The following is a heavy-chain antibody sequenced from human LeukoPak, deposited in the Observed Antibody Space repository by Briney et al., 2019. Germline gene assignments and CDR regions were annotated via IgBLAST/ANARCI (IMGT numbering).Heavy chain of an antibody. D-gene: IGHD4-17*01. Sequence: SETLSLTCAVSDDSFSSHYWTWIRQPPGKGLEWIGYISYIGRTNYNPSLRSRVTISIDTSKNQFSLKLTSVTAADTAVYYCARDLVTVTKGFDIWGQGTMVSVSS. V-gene: IGHV4-59*11. J-gene: IGHJ3*02. CDR3: ARDLVTVTKGFDI. CDR1: DDSFSSHY. CDR2: ISYIGRT.